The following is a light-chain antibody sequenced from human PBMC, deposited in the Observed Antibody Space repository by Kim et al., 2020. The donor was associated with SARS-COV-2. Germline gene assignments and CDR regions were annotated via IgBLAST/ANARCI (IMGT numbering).Light chain of an antibody. Sequence: SSELTQDPAVSVALGQTVRITCQGDSLRSYYASWYQQKPGKAPVLVIYGKNNRPSGIPDRFSGSSSGNTASLTITGGQAEDEAEYYCNSRDSRCNHMVLG. J-gene: IGLJ2*01. V-gene: IGLV3-19*01. CDR2: GKN. CDR1: SLRSYY. CDR3: NSRDSRCNHMV.